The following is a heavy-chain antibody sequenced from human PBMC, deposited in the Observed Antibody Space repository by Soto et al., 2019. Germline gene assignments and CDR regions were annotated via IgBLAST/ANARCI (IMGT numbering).Heavy chain of an antibody. V-gene: IGHV4-4*07. D-gene: IGHD3-9*01. CDR3: ARGGLGYYYGMDV. CDR2: VYSSGTT. Sequence: PETLSLTCSVSGGSINSYWWSWIRQPAGKGLEWIGRVYSSGTTDYNPSLNRRATISIDTSKNQFSLKLSSVTAADTALYYCARGGLGYYYGMDVWGQGTTVTVSS. J-gene: IGHJ6*02. CDR1: GGSINSYW.